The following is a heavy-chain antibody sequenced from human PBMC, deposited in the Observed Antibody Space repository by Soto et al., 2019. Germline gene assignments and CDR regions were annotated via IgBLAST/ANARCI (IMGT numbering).Heavy chain of an antibody. CDR2: ISTYNGDT. J-gene: IGHJ6*02. CDR3: ARDPYHVLMVNAPNLYGMDV. CDR1: RAAFTTYD. V-gene: IGHV1-18*01. D-gene: IGHD2-8*01. Sequence: GSSVQVSCKASRAAFTTYDISWVRQGAGKRHEWMGRISTYNGDTNYQQSLQGRHTMTTDTSTATAYMELRSLGSDDTAVYYCARDPYHVLMVNAPNLYGMDVWGQGTXVTV.